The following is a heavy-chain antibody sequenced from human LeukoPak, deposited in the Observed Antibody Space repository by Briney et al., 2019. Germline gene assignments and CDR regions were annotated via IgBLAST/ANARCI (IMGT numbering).Heavy chain of an antibody. CDR3: ARGRLLRYFDYYFDY. J-gene: IGHJ4*02. CDR2: IYYSGST. D-gene: IGHD3-9*01. Sequence: PSETLSLTCTVSGGSISSYYWSWIRQPPGKGLEWIGYIYYSGSTNYNPSLKSRVTISVDTSKNQFSLKLSSVTAADTAVYYCARGRLLRYFDYYFDYWGQGTLVTVSS. V-gene: IGHV4-59*01. CDR1: GGSISSYY.